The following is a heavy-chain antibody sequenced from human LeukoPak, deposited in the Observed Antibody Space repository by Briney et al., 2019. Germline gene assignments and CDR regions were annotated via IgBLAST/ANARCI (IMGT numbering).Heavy chain of an antibody. J-gene: IGHJ6*02. CDR1: GFTFSSYS. Sequence: GGSLRLSCAASGFTFSSYSMNWVRQAPGKGLEWVSSISSSSSYIYYADSVKGRFTISRDNSKNTLYLQMNSLRAEDTAVYYCARDSAPSSAYYYYGMDVWGQGTTVTVSS. CDR2: ISSSSSYI. V-gene: IGHV3-21*01. CDR3: ARDSAPSSAYYYYGMDV.